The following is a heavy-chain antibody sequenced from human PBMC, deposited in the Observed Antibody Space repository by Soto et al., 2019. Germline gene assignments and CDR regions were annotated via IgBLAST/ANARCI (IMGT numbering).Heavy chain of an antibody. J-gene: IGHJ6*02. CDR1: GYNFTTYW. CDR3: ARHVKMATIYGMDV. CDR2: IDPSDSYT. Sequence: GESLKISCKGSGYNFTTYWISWVRQMPGKGLEWMGRIDPSDSYTNYSPSFQGHVTISADKSINTAYLQWSRLKASDTAVYYCARHVKMATIYGMDVCGQGTTVTVSS. V-gene: IGHV5-10-1*01. D-gene: IGHD5-12*01.